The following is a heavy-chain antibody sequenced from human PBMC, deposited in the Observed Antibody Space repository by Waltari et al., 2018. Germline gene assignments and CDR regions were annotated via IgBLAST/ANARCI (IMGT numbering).Heavy chain of an antibody. J-gene: IGHJ4*02. CDR1: GGSISSSSYY. Sequence: QLQLQESGPGLVKPSETLSLTCTVSGGSISSSSYYWGWIRQPPAKGLEWIGSIYYSGSTYYNPSLKSRVTISVDTSKNQFSLKLSSVTAADTAVYYCARRHYYGSGSYYKGVAFDYWGQGTLVTVSS. V-gene: IGHV4-39*01. D-gene: IGHD3-10*01. CDR3: ARRHYYGSGSYYKGVAFDY. CDR2: IYYSGST.